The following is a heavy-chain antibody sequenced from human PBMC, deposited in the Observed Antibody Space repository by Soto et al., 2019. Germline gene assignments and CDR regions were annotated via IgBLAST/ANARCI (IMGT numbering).Heavy chain of an antibody. CDR1: GFTFSDHY. J-gene: IGHJ6*03. CDR3: QVATSSHYYFYMDV. CDR2: SRNKANSYTT. D-gene: IGHD5-12*01. Sequence: GGSLRLSCAASGFTFSDHYMDWVRQAPGKGLEWVGRSRNKANSYTTEYAASVKGRFTISRDDSKNSLYLQMNSLKTEDTAVYYCQVATSSHYYFYMDVWGKGTTVTVSS. V-gene: IGHV3-72*01.